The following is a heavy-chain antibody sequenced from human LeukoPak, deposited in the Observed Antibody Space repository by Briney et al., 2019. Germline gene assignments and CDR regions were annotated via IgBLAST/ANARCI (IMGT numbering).Heavy chain of an antibody. J-gene: IGHJ4*02. CDR3: TRWRSGTSD. CDR2: TRNKANNYAT. D-gene: IGHD4-23*01. CDR1: GYTFSDHY. V-gene: IGHV3-72*01. Sequence: GGSLRLSCAASGYTFSDHYIDWVCQAPGKGLEWVGHTRNKANNYATEYAASVKGRFTISRDDSRNSVYLQMNSLKTEDTAVYYCTRWRSGTSDWGQGTLVTVSS.